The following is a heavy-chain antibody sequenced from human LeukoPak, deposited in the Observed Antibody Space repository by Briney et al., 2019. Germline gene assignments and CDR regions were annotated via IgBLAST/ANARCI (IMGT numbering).Heavy chain of an antibody. CDR3: ARHYSDSRVDAFDI. J-gene: IGHJ3*02. D-gene: IGHD3-22*01. V-gene: IGHV5-10-1*01. CDR1: GYGFTSYW. CDR2: LDPSDSYH. Sequence: GESLKISCKASGYGFTSYWITWVRQMPGKGLEWMGRLDPSDSYHSYSPSFQGHVTISVDRSISTAYLQWSTLKASDTAIYYCARHYSDSRVDAFDIWGQGTLVTVSS.